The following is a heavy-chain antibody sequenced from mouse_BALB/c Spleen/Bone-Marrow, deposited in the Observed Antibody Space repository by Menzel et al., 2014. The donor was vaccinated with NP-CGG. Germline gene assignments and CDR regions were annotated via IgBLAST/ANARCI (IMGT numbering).Heavy chain of an antibody. Sequence: VQLQQSGPELVRPGASMKMSCKASGYTFTSYWMHWVKQRPGQGLEWVGMIDPSNSETRLNQKFKDKATLNVDKSSNXXXXXXSSLTSEDSAVYYCARGELLRFFDYWGQGTTLTVSS. V-gene: IGHV1S127*01. CDR3: ARGELLRFFDY. D-gene: IGHD1-1*01. J-gene: IGHJ2*01. CDR1: GYTFTSYW. CDR2: IDPSNSET.